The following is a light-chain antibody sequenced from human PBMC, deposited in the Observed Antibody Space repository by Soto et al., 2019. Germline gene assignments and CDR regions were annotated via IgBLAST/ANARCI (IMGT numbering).Light chain of an antibody. V-gene: IGKV1-5*03. Sequence: DIQVTQSPSTLSASVGDRVAITCRTSQSISSYLAWYQQKPGKAPKVLIYKASSLESGVPPRFSGSGSGTEFTLTISSLQPDDFASYYCQHQDTCGQGTKLEIK. CDR2: KAS. CDR1: QSISSY. J-gene: IGKJ2*01. CDR3: QHQDT.